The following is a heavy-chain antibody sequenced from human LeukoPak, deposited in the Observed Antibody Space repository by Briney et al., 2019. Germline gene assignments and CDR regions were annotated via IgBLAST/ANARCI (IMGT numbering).Heavy chain of an antibody. CDR2: ISAYNGNT. CDR3: ARGLPHDFPLGNWFDP. Sequence: ASVKVSCKASGYTFTSYGISWVRQAPGQGLEWMGWISAYNGNTNYAQKLQGRVTMTTDTSTSTAYVELRSLRSDDTAVYYCARGLPHDFPLGNWFDPWGQGTLVTVSS. V-gene: IGHV1-18*01. CDR1: GYTFTSYG. J-gene: IGHJ5*02. D-gene: IGHD3-3*01.